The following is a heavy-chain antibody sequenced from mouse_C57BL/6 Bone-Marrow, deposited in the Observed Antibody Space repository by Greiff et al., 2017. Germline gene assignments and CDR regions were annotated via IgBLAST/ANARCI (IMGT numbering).Heavy chain of an antibody. Sequence: VQLQQSGPELVKPGASVKISCKASGYAFSSSWMNWVKQRPGKGLEWIGRIYPGDGDTTYNGKFKGKAKLTADKSSSTAYMQLSSLTYEDSAVYFRARSSGLRRGLFDYWGRGTTLTVSS. D-gene: IGHD2-4*01. CDR2: IYPGDGDT. J-gene: IGHJ2*01. V-gene: IGHV1-82*01. CDR3: ARSSGLRRGLFDY. CDR1: GYAFSSSW.